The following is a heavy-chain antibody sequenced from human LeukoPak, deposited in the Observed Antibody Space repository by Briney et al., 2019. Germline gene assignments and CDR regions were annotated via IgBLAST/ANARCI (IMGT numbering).Heavy chain of an antibody. D-gene: IGHD3-16*02. Sequence: GASVKVSCKASGGTFSSYAISWVRQAPGQGLEWMGGIIPIFGTANYAQKFQGRVTITADESTSTAYMELSSLRSEDTAVYYCAAEPTSSDAFDIWGQGTMVTVSS. CDR2: IIPIFGTA. CDR1: GGTFSSYA. V-gene: IGHV1-69*01. CDR3: AAEPTSSDAFDI. J-gene: IGHJ3*02.